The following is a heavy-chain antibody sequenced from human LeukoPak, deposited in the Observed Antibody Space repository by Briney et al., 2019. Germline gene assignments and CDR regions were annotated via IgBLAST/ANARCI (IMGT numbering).Heavy chain of an antibody. V-gene: IGHV5-51*01. D-gene: IGHD3-22*01. CDR3: AREGRYYCDSSGPRPYAFDI. Sequence: GESLKISCKGSGYSFTSYWIGWVRQMPGKGLEWMGIIYPGDSDTRYSPSFQGQVTISADKSISTAYLQWSSLKASDTAMYYCAREGRYYCDSSGPRPYAFDIWGQGTMVTVSS. CDR1: GYSFTSYW. CDR2: IYPGDSDT. J-gene: IGHJ3*02.